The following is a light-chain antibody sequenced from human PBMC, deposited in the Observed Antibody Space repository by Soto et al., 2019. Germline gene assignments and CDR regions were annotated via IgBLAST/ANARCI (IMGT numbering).Light chain of an antibody. V-gene: IGKV3-20*01. J-gene: IGKJ5*01. CDR3: QQYGSSPIT. CDR1: QSVSNNL. CDR2: GAS. Sequence: EIVLTQSPGTLSLSPGERATLSCRASQSVSNNLLAWYQQKPGQAPRLLIHGASNRATGIPDRFSGSGSGTDFTLTISRLEPEDFAVYYCQQYGSSPITFGQGTRLEIK.